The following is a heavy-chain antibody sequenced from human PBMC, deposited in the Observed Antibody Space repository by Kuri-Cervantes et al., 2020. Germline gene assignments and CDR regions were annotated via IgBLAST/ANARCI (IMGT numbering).Heavy chain of an antibody. D-gene: IGHD7-27*01. CDR1: GGSISSGGYS. J-gene: IGHJ4*02. V-gene: IGHV4-30-2*03. CDR2: IYYSGST. Sequence: SETLSLTCAVSGGSISSGGYSWSWIRQPPGKGLEWIGYIYYSGSTYYNPSLKSRVIISVDTSKNQFPLKLSSVTAADTAVYYCAGGQLGMPYWGQGTLVTVSS. CDR3: AGGQLGMPY.